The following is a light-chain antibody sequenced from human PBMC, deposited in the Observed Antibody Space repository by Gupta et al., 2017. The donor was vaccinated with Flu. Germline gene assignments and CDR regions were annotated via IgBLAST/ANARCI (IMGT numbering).Light chain of an antibody. CDR1: SSDVGGYNY. J-gene: IGLJ2*01. V-gene: IGLV2-14*01. Sequence: QSALTQPASVSGSPGQSITISCTGTSSDVGGYNYVSWYQQQPGKAPKLRISEVSNRPSGVSNLFYGTDSGTTATPXSXGLQAEXEEEESCSSSKSSGVVFGRGTKLTVL. CDR3: SSSKSSGVV. CDR2: EVS.